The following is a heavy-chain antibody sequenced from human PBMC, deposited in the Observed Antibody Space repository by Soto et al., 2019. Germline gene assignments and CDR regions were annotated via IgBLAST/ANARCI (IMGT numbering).Heavy chain of an antibody. CDR1: GFTFSDHY. J-gene: IGHJ6*02. Sequence: VGSLRLSCAPSGFTFSDHYMDWGRQAPGTGLEWVARSRNKAKSYSTQYAAPVTGRFTISRDDSKNSLYLQMNSLKAEDTAVYYCARDSECSGGSCYLSYYYYYGMDVWGQGT. V-gene: IGHV3-72*01. D-gene: IGHD2-15*01. CDR3: ARDSECSGGSCYLSYYYYYGMDV. CDR2: SRNKAKSYST.